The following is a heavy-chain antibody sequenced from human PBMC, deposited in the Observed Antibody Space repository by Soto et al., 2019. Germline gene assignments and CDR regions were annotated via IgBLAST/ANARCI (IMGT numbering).Heavy chain of an antibody. CDR2: ISSSSSYI. CDR3: ARARTGTPVDAFDI. CDR1: GFTFSSYS. Sequence: GSLRLSCAASGFTFSSYSMNWVRQAPGKGLEWVSSISSSSSYIYYADSVKGRFTISRDNAKNSLYLQMNSLRAEDTAVYYCARARTGTPVDAFDIWGQGTMVTVSS. J-gene: IGHJ3*02. D-gene: IGHD1-7*01. V-gene: IGHV3-21*01.